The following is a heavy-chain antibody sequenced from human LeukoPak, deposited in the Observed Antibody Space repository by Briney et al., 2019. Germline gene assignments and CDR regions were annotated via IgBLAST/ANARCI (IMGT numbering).Heavy chain of an antibody. CDR1: GFTFSSYS. Sequence: GGSLRLSCAASGFTFSSYSMNWVRQAPGKGLEWVSYISSSSSTIYYADSVKGRFTISRDNAKNSLYLQMNSLRAEDTAVYYCARGGYYDSSGYNDAFDIWGQGTMVTVSS. D-gene: IGHD3-22*01. CDR2: ISSSSSTI. V-gene: IGHV3-48*04. CDR3: ARGGYYDSSGYNDAFDI. J-gene: IGHJ3*02.